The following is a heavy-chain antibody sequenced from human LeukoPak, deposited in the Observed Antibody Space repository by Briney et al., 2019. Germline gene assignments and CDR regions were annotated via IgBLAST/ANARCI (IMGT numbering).Heavy chain of an antibody. CDR3: ARGGRGGYSYGYEFYIGY. Sequence: RASVKVSSKASVYTSTRYDTNWERQTTEQGREWRGWINPKRGNTGYTQKFQGRVTMTRNTSISTAYMELSSLRSEDTAVYYCARGGRGGYSYGYEFYIGYWGQGTLVTVSS. D-gene: IGHD5-18*01. J-gene: IGHJ4*02. CDR1: VYTSTRYD. V-gene: IGHV1-8*01. CDR2: INPKRGNT.